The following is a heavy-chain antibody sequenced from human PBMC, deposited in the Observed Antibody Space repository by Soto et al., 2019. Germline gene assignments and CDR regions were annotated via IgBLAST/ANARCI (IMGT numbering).Heavy chain of an antibody. J-gene: IGHJ2*01. D-gene: IGHD4-17*01. CDR1: GGSVNTGGYY. CDR3: ARVPDGDYARYFDV. V-gene: IGHV4-31*03. CDR2: VYYTGGT. Sequence: QVHLQESGPGLVKPSETLSLTCSVSGGSVNTGGYYWSWIRQNPGKGLEWIGYVYYTGGTYYNPSLRGRVSISLEPPNNTSENHFSLKLTSVTAADTAVYYCARVPDGDYARYFDVWGRGTLVIVSS.